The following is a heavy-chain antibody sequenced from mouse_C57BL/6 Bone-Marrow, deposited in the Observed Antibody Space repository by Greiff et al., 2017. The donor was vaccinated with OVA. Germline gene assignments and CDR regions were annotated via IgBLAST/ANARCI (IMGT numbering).Heavy chain of an antibody. CDR2: INYDGSST. D-gene: IGHD2-1*01. Sequence: EVKVVESEGGLVQPGSSMKLSCTASGFTFSDYYMAWVRQVPEKGLEWVANINYDGSSTYYLDSLKSRFIISRDNAKNILYLQMSSLKSEDTATYYCARVRGNCWYFDVWGTGTTVTVSS. V-gene: IGHV5-16*01. CDR3: ARVRGNCWYFDV. J-gene: IGHJ1*03. CDR1: GFTFSDYY.